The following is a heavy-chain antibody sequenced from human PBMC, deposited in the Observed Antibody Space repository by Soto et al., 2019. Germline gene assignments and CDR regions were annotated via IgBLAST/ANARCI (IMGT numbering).Heavy chain of an antibody. CDR2: ISAYNGNT. Sequence: ASVKVSCKASGYTFTSYGISWVRQAPGQGLEWMGWISAYNGNTNYAQKLQGRVTMTTGTSTSTAYMELRSLRSDDTAVYYCARDKGAYCGGDCYSTWFDPWGQGTLVTVSS. V-gene: IGHV1-18*01. D-gene: IGHD2-21*02. CDR3: ARDKGAYCGGDCYSTWFDP. CDR1: GYTFTSYG. J-gene: IGHJ5*02.